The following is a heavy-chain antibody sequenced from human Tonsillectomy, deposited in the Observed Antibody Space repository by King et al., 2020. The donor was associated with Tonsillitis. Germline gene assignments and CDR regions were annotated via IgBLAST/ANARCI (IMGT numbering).Heavy chain of an antibody. CDR2: IRYDGSNK. D-gene: IGHD3-16*01. Sequence: VQLVESGGGVVQPGGSLRLSCAASGFTFSSYGMHWVRQAPGKGLEWVAFIRYDGSNKYYGDSVKGRFTISRDTSKNTRDLQMNSLRAEDTAVYYCAKHGGGAPGSYYYYGMDVWGQGTTVTVSS. CDR1: GFTFSSYG. V-gene: IGHV3-30*02. J-gene: IGHJ6*02. CDR3: AKHGGGAPGSYYYYGMDV.